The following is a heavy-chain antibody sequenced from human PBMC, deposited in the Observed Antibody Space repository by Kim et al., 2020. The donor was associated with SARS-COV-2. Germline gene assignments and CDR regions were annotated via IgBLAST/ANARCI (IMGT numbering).Heavy chain of an antibody. J-gene: IGHJ4*02. CDR3: ARDPRIAVAPRPFDY. V-gene: IGHV4-39*07. D-gene: IGHD6-19*01. Sequence: PSLKSRVTISVDTSKNQFSLKLSSVTAADTAVYYCARDPRIAVAPRPFDYWGQGTLVTVSS.